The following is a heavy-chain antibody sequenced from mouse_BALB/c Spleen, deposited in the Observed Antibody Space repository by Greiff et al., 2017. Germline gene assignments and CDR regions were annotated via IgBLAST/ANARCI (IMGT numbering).Heavy chain of an antibody. CDR2: IYPYNGGT. D-gene: IGHD1-1*01. Sequence: VQLQQSGPELVKPGASVKISCKASGYTFTDYNMHWVKQSHGKSLEWIGYIYPYNGGTGYNQKFKSKATLTVDNSSSTAYMELRSLTSEDSAVYYCAREGYYGSSDWGQGTTLTVSS. CDR3: AREGYYGSSD. J-gene: IGHJ2*01. CDR1: GYTFTDYN. V-gene: IGHV1S29*02.